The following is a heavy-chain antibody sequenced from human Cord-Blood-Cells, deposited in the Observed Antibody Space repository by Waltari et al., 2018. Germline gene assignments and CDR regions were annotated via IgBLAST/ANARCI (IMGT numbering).Heavy chain of an antibody. V-gene: IGHV3-30*02. J-gene: IGHJ4*02. CDR2: IRYDGSNK. CDR3: AKDEDSSGWYSN. Sequence: QVQLVESGGGVVQPGGSLRLSCAASGFTFSSYGMHWDRQAPGKGLEWVAFIRYDGSNKYYADSVKGRFTISRDNSKNTLYLQMNSLRAEDTAVYYCAKDEDSSGWYSNWGQGTLVTVSS. CDR1: GFTFSSYG. D-gene: IGHD6-19*01.